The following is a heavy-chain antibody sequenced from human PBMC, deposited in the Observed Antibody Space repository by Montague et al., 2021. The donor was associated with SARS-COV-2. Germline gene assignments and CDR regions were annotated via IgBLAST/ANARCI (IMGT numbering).Heavy chain of an antibody. CDR1: GGSFSGYY. J-gene: IGHJ6*02. D-gene: IGHD2-21*02. Sequence: SETLSLTCAVYGGSFSGYYWSWIRQPPGKGLEWIGEINHRGSTNYNPSLKSRVTISVDTSKNQFSLKLSSVTTADTAVYYCARGSWHIVVVTAIRDGYYGMDVWGQGTTATVSS. CDR3: ARGSWHIVVVTAIRDGYYGMDV. CDR2: INHRGST. V-gene: IGHV4-34*01.